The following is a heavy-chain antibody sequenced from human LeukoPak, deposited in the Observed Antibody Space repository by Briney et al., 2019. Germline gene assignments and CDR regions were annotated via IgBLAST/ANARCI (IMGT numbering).Heavy chain of an antibody. CDR1: GFTFSSYE. Sequence: GGSLRLSCAASGFTFSSYEMNWVRQAPGKGLEWVSFISSSGSTIYYADSVKGRFTISRDNAKNSVYLQMNSLRGEDTAVYYCARDASRTGTTWGQETLVTVSS. CDR2: ISSSGSTI. V-gene: IGHV3-48*03. CDR3: ARDASRTGTT. D-gene: IGHD1-1*01. J-gene: IGHJ5*02.